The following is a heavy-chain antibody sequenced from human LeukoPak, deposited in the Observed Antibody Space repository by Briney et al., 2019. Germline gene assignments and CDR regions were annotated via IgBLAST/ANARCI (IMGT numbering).Heavy chain of an antibody. CDR1: GGSMTNYY. Sequence: SETLSLTCTVSGGSMTNYYWHSIRQPAGNGLEWISHIYGNGNTDFNPSLNSRLTISLYKSQNQFSLKLNAVTAADTAVYYCARGGSSSWYPLMKWGQGILVTVSS. CDR2: IYGNGNT. CDR3: ARGGSSSWYPLMK. J-gene: IGHJ4*02. D-gene: IGHD2-2*01. V-gene: IGHV4-4*07.